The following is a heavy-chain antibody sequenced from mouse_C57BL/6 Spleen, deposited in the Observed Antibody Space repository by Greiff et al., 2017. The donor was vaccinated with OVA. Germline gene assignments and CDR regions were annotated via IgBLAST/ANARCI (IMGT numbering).Heavy chain of an antibody. Sequence: QVQLQQSGPELVKPGASVKISCKASGYSFTSYYIHWVKQRPGQGLEWIGWIYPGSGNTKYNEKFKGKATLTADTSSSTAYMQLSSLTSEDSAVYYCAREENDGYYGGYFDVWGTGTTVTVSS. V-gene: IGHV1-66*01. CDR1: GYSFTSYY. J-gene: IGHJ1*03. D-gene: IGHD2-3*01. CDR3: AREENDGYYGGYFDV. CDR2: IYPGSGNT.